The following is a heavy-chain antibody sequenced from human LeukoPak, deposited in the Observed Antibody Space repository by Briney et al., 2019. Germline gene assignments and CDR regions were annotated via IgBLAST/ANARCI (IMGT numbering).Heavy chain of an antibody. Sequence: SVKVSCKASGGTFSSYAISWVRQAPGQGLERMGGIIPIFGTANYAQKFQGRVTITADESTSTAYMELSSLRSEDTAVYYCASAVHYFGSGSLLNWFDPWGQGTLVTVSS. CDR2: IIPIFGTA. V-gene: IGHV1-69*13. CDR3: ASAVHYFGSGSLLNWFDP. CDR1: GGTFSSYA. D-gene: IGHD3-10*01. J-gene: IGHJ5*02.